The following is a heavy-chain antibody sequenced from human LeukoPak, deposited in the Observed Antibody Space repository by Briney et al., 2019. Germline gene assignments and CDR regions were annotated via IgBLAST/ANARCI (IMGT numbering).Heavy chain of an antibody. CDR1: GPSFEAYA. CDR3: AKIAGGGATSY. CDR2: ISASGGGT. V-gene: IGHV3-23*01. Sequence: GGSLRLSCTVSGPSFEAYAMHWVRQGPGKGLEWVSSISASGGGTYYADSVKGRFTISRDNSKNTLYLQMSSLRAEDTAVYHCAKIAGGGATSYWGQGTLVTVSS. D-gene: IGHD1-26*01. J-gene: IGHJ4*02.